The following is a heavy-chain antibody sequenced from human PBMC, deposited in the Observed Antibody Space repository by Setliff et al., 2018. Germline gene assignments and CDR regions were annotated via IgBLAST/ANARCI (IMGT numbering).Heavy chain of an antibody. CDR2: INPGDGST. Sequence: ASVKVSCKASGYTFTTYYMHWVRQAPGQGLEWMGVINPGDGSTTYAQKFQGRVKMTRDTSTNTVYMQLNSLRFEDRAVYYCAGENTAKNLWGEESDYWGQGTLVTVSS. V-gene: IGHV1-46*01. D-gene: IGHD3-16*01. CDR3: AGENTAKNLWGEESDY. CDR1: GYTFTTYY. J-gene: IGHJ4*02.